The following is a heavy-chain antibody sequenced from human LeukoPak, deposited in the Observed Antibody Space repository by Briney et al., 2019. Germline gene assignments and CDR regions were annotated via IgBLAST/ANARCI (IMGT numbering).Heavy chain of an antibody. CDR1: GGTFSSYA. CDR2: INPNSGGT. CDR3: WTWERATIIFDY. J-gene: IGHJ4*02. Sequence: ASVKVSCKASGGTFSSYAISWVRQAPGQGLEWMGWINPNSGGTNYAQKFQGRVTMTRDTSISTAYMELSRLRSDDTAVYYCWTWERATIIFDYWGQGTLVTVSS. V-gene: IGHV1-2*02. D-gene: IGHD5-12*01.